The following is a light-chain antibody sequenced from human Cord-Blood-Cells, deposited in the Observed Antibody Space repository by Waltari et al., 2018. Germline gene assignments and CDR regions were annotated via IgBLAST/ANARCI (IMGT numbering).Light chain of an antibody. CDR2: VAS. Sequence: DIVMTQSPDSLAVSLGERATINCKSSQSVLYSSNNKNYLAWYQQKPGQPPKLLIYVASTRESGVPDRFSGSGSGTDFTLTISSLQAEDVAVYYCQQYYSTPWTFGQGTKVEIK. CDR1: QSVLYSSNNKNY. CDR3: QQYYSTPWT. J-gene: IGKJ1*01. V-gene: IGKV4-1*01.